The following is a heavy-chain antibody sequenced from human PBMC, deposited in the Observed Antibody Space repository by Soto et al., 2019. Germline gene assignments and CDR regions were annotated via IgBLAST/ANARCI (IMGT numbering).Heavy chain of an antibody. CDR2: FDPAHAET. CDR3: ATYQSRMAGVHEAFDI. J-gene: IGHJ3*02. V-gene: IGHV1-24*01. Sequence: ASVKVSCKVSGYTLYELSMHWVRQAPGKGLEWMGGFDPAHAETISAQKFQGRVTMTEDTSTDTAYMELSSLRSEDTAVYYCATYQSRMAGVHEAFDILGQGTMVTVSS. D-gene: IGHD1-26*01. CDR1: GYTLYELS.